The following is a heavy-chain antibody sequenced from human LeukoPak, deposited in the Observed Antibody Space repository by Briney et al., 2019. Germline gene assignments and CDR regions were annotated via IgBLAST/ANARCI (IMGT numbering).Heavy chain of an antibody. CDR2: IIPIFGTA. CDR1: AGTFSSYA. D-gene: IGHD5-18*01. J-gene: IGHJ4*02. V-gene: IGHV1-69*13. CDR3: ARGAVMVTLATHFDY. Sequence: SVKVSCKASAGTFSSYAISWVRQGPGPGLEWMGGIIPIFGTANYAQKFQGRVTITADESTSTAYMELSSLRSEDTAVYCCARGAVMVTLATHFDYWGQGTLVTVSS.